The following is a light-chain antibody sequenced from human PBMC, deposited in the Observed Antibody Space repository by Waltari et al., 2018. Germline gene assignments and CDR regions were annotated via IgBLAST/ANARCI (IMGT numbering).Light chain of an antibody. J-gene: IGKJ3*01. V-gene: IGKV1-39*01. Sequence: DIQMTQSPSSLSASVGDRVTITCRPSQSISTYLNWYQVKSGKAPTLLIYGASSVQGGVPTRFSGSGSRTDFTLTISSLQPEDFATYYCQRSYRFPVTFGPGTKVDI. CDR3: QRSYRFPVT. CDR1: QSISTY. CDR2: GAS.